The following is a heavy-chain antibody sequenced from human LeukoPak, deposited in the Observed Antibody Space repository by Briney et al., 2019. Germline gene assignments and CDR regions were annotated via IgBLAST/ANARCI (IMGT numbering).Heavy chain of an antibody. J-gene: IGHJ5*02. Sequence: ASVKVSCKASGYTFTSYGISWVRQAPGQGLEWMGWISAYNGNTNYAQKFQGRVTMTRDTSISTAYMELSRLRSDDTAVYYCARARIVVVPAAIGGDWFDPWGQGTLVTVSS. V-gene: IGHV1-18*01. CDR1: GYTFTSYG. CDR3: ARARIVVVPAAIGGDWFDP. CDR2: ISAYNGNT. D-gene: IGHD2-2*01.